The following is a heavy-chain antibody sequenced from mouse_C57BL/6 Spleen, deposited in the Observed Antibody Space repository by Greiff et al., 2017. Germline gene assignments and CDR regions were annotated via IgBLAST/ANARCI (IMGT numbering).Heavy chain of an antibody. CDR1: GFTFSDYG. J-gene: IGHJ4*01. D-gene: IGHD2-3*01. V-gene: IGHV5-17*01. CDR2: ISSGSSTI. Sequence: EVMLVQSGGGLVKPGGSLKLSCAASGFTFSDYGMHWFRQAPEKGLEWVAYISSGSSTIYYADTVKGRFTISRDNDKNTLFLQMTSLRSEATAMYFCARRRYDPYAMDYWGKGTSVTVSS. CDR3: ARRRYDPYAMDY.